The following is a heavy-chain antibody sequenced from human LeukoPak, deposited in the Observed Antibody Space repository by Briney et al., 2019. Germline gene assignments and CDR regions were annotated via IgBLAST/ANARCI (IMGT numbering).Heavy chain of an antibody. Sequence: GGSLRLSCAASGFTFSSYSMNWVRQAPGKGLEWVSYISSSSSTIYYADSVKGRFTISRDNAKNSLYLQMNSLRAEDTAEYYCARDSSYNWNEAFFDYWGQGTLVTVSS. J-gene: IGHJ4*02. V-gene: IGHV3-48*04. CDR2: ISSSSSTI. CDR1: GFTFSSYS. D-gene: IGHD1-20*01. CDR3: ARDSSYNWNEAFFDY.